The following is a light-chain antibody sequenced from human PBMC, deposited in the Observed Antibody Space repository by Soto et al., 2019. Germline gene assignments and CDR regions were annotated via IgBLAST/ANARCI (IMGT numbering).Light chain of an antibody. J-gene: IGKJ1*01. CDR1: QSVSSN. V-gene: IGKV3-15*01. CDR3: QQYGSSPPPT. Sequence: EIVMTQSPATLSVSPGERATLSCRASQSVSSNLAWYQQKPGQAPRLLIYGASTRATGIPARFSGSGSGTEFTLTISSLQSEDVAVYYCQQYGSSPPPTFGQGTKVDIK. CDR2: GAS.